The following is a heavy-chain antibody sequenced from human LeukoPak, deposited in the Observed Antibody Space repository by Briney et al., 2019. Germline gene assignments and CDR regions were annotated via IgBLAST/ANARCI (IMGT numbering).Heavy chain of an antibody. CDR2: IYYSGST. CDR1: GASLRSSSYH. D-gene: IGHD6-13*01. V-gene: IGHV4-39*01. CDR3: ARAKASSCLDY. Sequence: SETLSLTCTVSGASLRSSSYHWGWIRQPPGKGLEWIGSIYYSGSTYYNPSLKSRVTISVDTSKNQFSLKLSSVTAADTAVYYCARAKASSCLDYWGQGTLVTVSS. J-gene: IGHJ4*02.